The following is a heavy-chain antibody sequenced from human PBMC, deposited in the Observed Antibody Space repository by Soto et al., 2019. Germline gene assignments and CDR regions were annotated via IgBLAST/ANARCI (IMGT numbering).Heavy chain of an antibody. CDR1: GGSISSGGYY. V-gene: IGHV4-31*03. Sequence: NPSETLSLTCTVSGGSISSGGYYWSWIRQHPGKGLEWIGYIYYSGSTYYNPSPKSRVTISVDTSKNQFSLKLSSVTAADTAVYYCARWLVGYYGSGGYCYTSDFDIWGQGTLVTVSS. J-gene: IGHJ3*02. CDR3: ARWLVGYYGSGGYCYTSDFDI. CDR2: IYYSGST. D-gene: IGHD3-22*01.